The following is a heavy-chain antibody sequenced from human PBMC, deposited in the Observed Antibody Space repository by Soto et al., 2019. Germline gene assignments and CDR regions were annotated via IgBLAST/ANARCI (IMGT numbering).Heavy chain of an antibody. J-gene: IGHJ4*02. CDR2: IRNNADGGTA. D-gene: IGHD3-16*01. CDR1: GFTFSNAW. CDR3: TTGGGSNLDH. Sequence: EVQLVESGGGLVKPGESLRLSCAASGFTFSNAWMSWVRQAPGKGLEWVGRIRNNADGGTADYSEPVKGRFIISRDESRNAQYLQMNSLKTGDTAVYYCTTGGGSNLDHRGRGTLVTVSS. V-gene: IGHV3-15*01.